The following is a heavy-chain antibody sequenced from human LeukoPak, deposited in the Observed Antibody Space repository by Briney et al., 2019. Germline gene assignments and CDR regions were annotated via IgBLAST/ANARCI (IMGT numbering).Heavy chain of an antibody. Sequence: NSSETLSLTCTVSGYSISSGYYWGWIRQPPGKGLEWIGSIYHSGSTYYNPSLKSRVTISVDTSKNQFSLKLSSVTAADTAVYYCARLPLDRRWSPDPTQWGQGTLVTVSS. CDR3: ARLPLDRRWSPDPTQ. V-gene: IGHV4-38-2*02. CDR2: IYHSGST. CDR1: GYSISSGYY. D-gene: IGHD4-23*01. J-gene: IGHJ4*02.